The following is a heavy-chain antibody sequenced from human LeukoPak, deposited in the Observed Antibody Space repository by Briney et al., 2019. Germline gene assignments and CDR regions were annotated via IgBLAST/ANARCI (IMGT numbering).Heavy chain of an antibody. CDR1: GYTFTSYY. CDR2: IYPSGGST. V-gene: IGHV1-46*01. D-gene: IGHD5-12*01. Sequence: ASVKVSCKASGYTFTSYYMHWVRQAPGQGLEWMGIIYPSGGSTSYAQKFQGRVTMTRDMSTSTVYMELSSLRSEDTAVYYCARDGGYDLEIDYWGQGTLVTVSS. J-gene: IGHJ4*02. CDR3: ARDGGYDLEIDY.